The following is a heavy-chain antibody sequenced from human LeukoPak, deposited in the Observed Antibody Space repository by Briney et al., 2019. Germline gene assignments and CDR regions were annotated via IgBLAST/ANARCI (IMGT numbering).Heavy chain of an antibody. CDR3: ATDRVYRSSGRSWGVFDY. V-gene: IGHV1-24*01. D-gene: IGHD6-19*01. CDR2: FDSENNKM. Sequence: ASVKVSCKISEYSLSDLSIHWVREAPGEGLEWMGGFDSENNKMVYSQKFQGRVTMTEDTSADTAYMELTSLRSEDTAVYFCATDRVYRSSGRSWGVFDYWGQGTLVIVSS. J-gene: IGHJ4*02. CDR1: EYSLSDLS.